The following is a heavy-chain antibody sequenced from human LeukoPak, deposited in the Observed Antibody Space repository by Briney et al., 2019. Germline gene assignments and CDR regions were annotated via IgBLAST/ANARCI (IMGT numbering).Heavy chain of an antibody. Sequence: ASETLSLTCTVSGGSISSYYWSWIRQPPGKGLEWIGYIYYSGATNYNPSLKSRVTISVDTSKNQFSLKLSSVTAADTAVYYCARGVYIAAAQYGYWGQGTLVTVSS. D-gene: IGHD6-13*01. J-gene: IGHJ4*02. CDR2: IYYSGAT. CDR3: ARGVYIAAAQYGY. V-gene: IGHV4-59*01. CDR1: GGSISSYY.